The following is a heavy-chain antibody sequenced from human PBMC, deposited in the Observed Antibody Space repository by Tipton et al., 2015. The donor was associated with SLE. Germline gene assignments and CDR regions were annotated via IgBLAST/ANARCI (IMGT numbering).Heavy chain of an antibody. CDR3: ARLISAYDCNFDY. CDR2: VFRGGST. D-gene: IGHD5-12*01. V-gene: IGHV4-34*12. Sequence: TLSLTCSVYGDSLSGQYWSWIRQPPGKGLEWIGEVFRGGSTNYSPSLESRVTITVDMSKNQFFLNLHSVTAADTAVYCCARLISAYDCNFDYWGQGTLVTVSS. CDR1: GDSLSGQY. J-gene: IGHJ4*02.